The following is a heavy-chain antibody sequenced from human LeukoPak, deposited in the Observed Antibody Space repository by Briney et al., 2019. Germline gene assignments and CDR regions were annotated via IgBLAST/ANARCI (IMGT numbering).Heavy chain of an antibody. CDR3: AKDSFPKYRYYYDSSGYSSFDP. CDR2: ISGSGGST. CDR1: GFTFSSYA. J-gene: IGHJ5*02. Sequence: GGSLRLSCAASGFTFSSYAMSWVRQAPGKGLEWVSAISGSGGSTYYADSVKGRFTISRDNSKNTLYLQMNSLRAEDTAVYYCAKDSFPKYRYYYDSSGYSSFDPWGQGTLVTVSS. D-gene: IGHD3-22*01. V-gene: IGHV3-23*01.